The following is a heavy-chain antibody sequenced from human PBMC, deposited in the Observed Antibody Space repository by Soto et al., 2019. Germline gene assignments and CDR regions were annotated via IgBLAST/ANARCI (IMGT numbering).Heavy chain of an antibody. CDR3: ARRVVDHFYDSSDYYVS. J-gene: IGHJ5*02. V-gene: IGHV4-39*01. Sequence: SETLSLTCTVSGGSISSSSYYWGWIRQPPGKGLEWIGSIYYSGSTYYSPSLKSRVTISVDTSKNQFSLKLTSVTAADTAVYYCARRVVDHFYDSSDYYVSWGQGTLVTVSS. CDR1: GGSISSSSYY. CDR2: IYYSGST. D-gene: IGHD3-22*01.